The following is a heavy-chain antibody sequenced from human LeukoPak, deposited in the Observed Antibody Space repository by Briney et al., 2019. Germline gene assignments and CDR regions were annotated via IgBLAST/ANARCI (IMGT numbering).Heavy chain of an antibody. CDR3: ARDNPLYDDFWSGDAFDI. J-gene: IGHJ3*02. V-gene: IGHV4-61*02. CDR1: GGSISSGSYY. D-gene: IGHD3-3*01. CDR2: IYTSGST. Sequence: PSETLSLTCTVSGGSISSGSYYWSWIRQPAGKGLEWIGRIYTSGSTNYNPSLKSRVTISVDTSKNQFSLKLSSVTAADTAVYYCARDNPLYDDFWSGDAFDIWGQGTMVTVSS.